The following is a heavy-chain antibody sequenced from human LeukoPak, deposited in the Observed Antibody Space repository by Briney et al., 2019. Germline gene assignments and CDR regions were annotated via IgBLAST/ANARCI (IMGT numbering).Heavy chain of an antibody. Sequence: SVKVSCKASGGTFSSYAISWVRQAPGQGLEWMGGIIPIFGTANYAQKFQGRVTITTDESTSTAYMELSSLRSEDTAVYYCARDRSTSWHAPSDYYYGMDVWGQGTTVTVSS. CDR1: GGTFSSYA. V-gene: IGHV1-69*05. D-gene: IGHD2-2*01. CDR3: ARDRSTSWHAPSDYYYGMDV. J-gene: IGHJ6*01. CDR2: IIPIFGTA.